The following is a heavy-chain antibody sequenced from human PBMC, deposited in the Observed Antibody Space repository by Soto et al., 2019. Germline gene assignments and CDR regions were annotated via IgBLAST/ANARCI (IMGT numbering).Heavy chain of an antibody. V-gene: IGHV4-34*01. CDR1: GGSFSGYY. CDR2: INHSGST. D-gene: IGHD5-18*01. Sequence: SETLSLTCAVYGGSFSGYYWSWIRQPPGKGLEWIGEINHSGSTNYNPSLKSRVTISVDTSKNQFSLKLSSVTAADTAVYYCARGGGPDTAMVENWFDPWGQGTLVTVSS. J-gene: IGHJ5*02. CDR3: ARGGGPDTAMVENWFDP.